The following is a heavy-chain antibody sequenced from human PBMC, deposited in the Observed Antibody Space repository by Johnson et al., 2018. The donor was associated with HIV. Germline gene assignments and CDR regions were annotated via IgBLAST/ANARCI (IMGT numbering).Heavy chain of an antibody. Sequence: VQLVESGGGLVQPGGSLRLSCAASGFTFSSYAMSWVRQALGKGLAWVSYISSSGTTIYYADSVKGRFTISRDNAQNSLYLQMNSLRAEDTAVFSCARDHRVGEIDGCDIWGQGTKVTVAS. CDR3: ARDHRVGEIDGCDI. J-gene: IGHJ3*02. CDR1: GFTFSSYA. CDR2: ISSSGTTI. V-gene: IGHV3-48*04. D-gene: IGHD1-26*01.